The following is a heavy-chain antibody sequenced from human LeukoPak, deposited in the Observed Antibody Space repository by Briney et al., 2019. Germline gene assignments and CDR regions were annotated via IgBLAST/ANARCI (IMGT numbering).Heavy chain of an antibody. D-gene: IGHD6-19*01. J-gene: IGHJ4*02. CDR3: VRGSGWFFGI. V-gene: IGHV3-7*01. Sequence: GRSLRLSCAASQFSISYDWMHWVRQARGKGLEWGASIKEDGRDVHYLDAVKGRFSISRDSGKNSLYLEMNTLRAEDTAVYYCVRGSGWFFGIWGQGSLVTVSS. CDR2: IKEDGRDV. CDR1: QFSISYDW.